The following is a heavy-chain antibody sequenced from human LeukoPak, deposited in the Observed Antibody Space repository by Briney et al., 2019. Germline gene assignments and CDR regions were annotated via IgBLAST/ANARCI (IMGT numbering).Heavy chain of an antibody. Sequence: SETLSLTCTVSGGSISSYYWSWIRQPPGKGLEWIGYIYYSGSTNYNPSLKSRVTISVDTSKNQFSLKLSSVTAADTAVYYCARAPIAVAGTGGWFDPWGQGTLVTVSS. D-gene: IGHD6-19*01. V-gene: IGHV4-59*08. CDR3: ARAPIAVAGTGGWFDP. J-gene: IGHJ5*02. CDR1: GGSISSYY. CDR2: IYYSGST.